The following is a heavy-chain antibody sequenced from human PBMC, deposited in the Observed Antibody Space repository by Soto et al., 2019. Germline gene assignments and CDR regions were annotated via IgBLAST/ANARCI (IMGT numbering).Heavy chain of an antibody. J-gene: IGHJ5*02. CDR1: GYTFTSYD. D-gene: IGHD1-26*01. Sequence: GASVKVSCKASGYTFTSYDINWVRQATGQGLEWMGWMNPNSGNTGYAQKFQGWVTMTRDTSISTAYMELSRLRSDDTAVYYCERAVGNGSYYSWFGTCGQGTLVTVS. CDR2: MNPNSGNT. V-gene: IGHV1-8*01. CDR3: ERAVGNGSYYSWFGT.